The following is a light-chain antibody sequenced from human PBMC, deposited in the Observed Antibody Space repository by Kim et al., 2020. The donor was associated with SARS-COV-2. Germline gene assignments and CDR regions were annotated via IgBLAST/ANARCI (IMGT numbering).Light chain of an antibody. CDR1: QSVGTN. CDR3: QQYNKWPLT. Sequence: EIVMTQSPATLSVSPGAKATLSCRASQSVGTNLAWYQQEPGRSPRLLIHTASTRATGIPGRFSGSGSGTEFTLTISSLQSEDLAVYYCQQYNKWPLTFGGGTKVDIK. J-gene: IGKJ4*01. V-gene: IGKV3-15*01. CDR2: TAS.